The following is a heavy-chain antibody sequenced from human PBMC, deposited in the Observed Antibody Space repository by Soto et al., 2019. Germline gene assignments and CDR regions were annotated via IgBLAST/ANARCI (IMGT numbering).Heavy chain of an antibody. J-gene: IGHJ4*02. CDR3: ARAGTNMVQFDY. V-gene: IGHV4-59*01. CDR2: IYYSGST. Sequence: SETLALTCTVSGGSINSYFWSWIRQSPGKGLEWIGHIYYSGSTSYSPSLKSRVSISVDTSKNQFSLEVHSVTAADTAVYYCARAGTNMVQFDYWGQGTLVTVSS. CDR1: GGSINSYF. D-gene: IGHD3-10*01.